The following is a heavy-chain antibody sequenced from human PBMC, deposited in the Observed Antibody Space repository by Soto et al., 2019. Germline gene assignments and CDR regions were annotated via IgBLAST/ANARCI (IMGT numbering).Heavy chain of an antibody. CDR1: GFTFGDYA. V-gene: IGHV3-49*03. D-gene: IGHD6-19*01. CDR3: TRGRYSSGWYGWSMGFFDY. Sequence: GGSLRLSCTASGFTFGDYAMSWFRQAPGKGLEWVGFIRSKAYGGTTEYAASVKGRFTISRDDSKSIAYLQMNSLKTEDTAVYYCTRGRYSSGWYGWSMGFFDYWGQGTLVTVSS. CDR2: IRSKAYGGTT. J-gene: IGHJ4*02.